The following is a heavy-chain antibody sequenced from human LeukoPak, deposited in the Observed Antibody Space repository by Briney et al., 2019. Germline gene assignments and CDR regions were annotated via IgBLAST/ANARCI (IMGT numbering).Heavy chain of an antibody. CDR3: TTLGVDLNPDS. Sequence: GGSLRVSCAGSGFTFSNDGMSWVRQAPGKGRRWVGRIESKTDGGATDYAAPVKGRFTISRDDSKNTLYLQMDSLKTEDTALYYCTTLGVDLNPDSWGQGTLVTVSS. V-gene: IGHV3-15*04. CDR1: GFTFSNDG. D-gene: IGHD3-16*01. CDR2: IESKTDGGAT. J-gene: IGHJ4*02.